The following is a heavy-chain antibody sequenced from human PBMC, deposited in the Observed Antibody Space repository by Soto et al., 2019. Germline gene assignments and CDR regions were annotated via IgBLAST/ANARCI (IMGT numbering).Heavy chain of an antibody. CDR1: GGSISSYY. CDR2: IYYSGST. Sequence: SETLSLPCSVAGGSISSYYWSWIRQPPGKGLEWIGYIYYSGSTNYNPSLKSRVTISVDTSKNQFSLKLSSVTAADTAMYYCARGEVVALGYWGQGTLVTVSS. D-gene: IGHD2-15*01. J-gene: IGHJ4*02. CDR3: ARGEVVALGY. V-gene: IGHV4-59*12.